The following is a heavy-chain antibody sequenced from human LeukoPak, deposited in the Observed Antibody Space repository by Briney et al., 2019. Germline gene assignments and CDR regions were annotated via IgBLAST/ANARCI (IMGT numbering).Heavy chain of an antibody. J-gene: IGHJ1*01. V-gene: IGHV3-21*04. CDR3: AKATPYSSSWPLEYFQH. CDR1: GFTFSSYS. Sequence: GRSLRLSCVASGFTFSSYSMNWVRQAPGKGLEWVSSISSSSYIYYADSVKGRFTISRDNSKNTLYLQMNSLRAEDTAIYYCAKATPYSSSWPLEYFQHWGQGTLVTVSS. CDR2: ISSSSYI. D-gene: IGHD6-13*01.